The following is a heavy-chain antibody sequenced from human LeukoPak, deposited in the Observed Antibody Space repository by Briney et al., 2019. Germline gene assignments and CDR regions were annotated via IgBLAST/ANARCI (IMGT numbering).Heavy chain of an antibody. V-gene: IGHV4-4*07. D-gene: IGHD3-16*01. CDR3: AGDLGTTFDI. Sequence: SETLSLTCTVSGGSISRSYWSWIRKPAGKGLEWIGRIYTSGTANYNPSLRGRVTVSVDRSKNLLSLNLSSVTAADTAVYYCAGDLGTTFDIWGQGTMVTVSS. J-gene: IGHJ3*02. CDR1: GGSISRSY. CDR2: IYTSGTA.